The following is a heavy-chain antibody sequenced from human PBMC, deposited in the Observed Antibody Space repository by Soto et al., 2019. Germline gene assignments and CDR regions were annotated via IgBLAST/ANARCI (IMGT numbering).Heavy chain of an antibody. Sequence: GESLKISCAASGFTFSSYWMSWVRQAPGKGLEWVANIKQDGSEKYYVDSVKDRFTISRDNAKNSLYLQMNSLRAEDTAVYYCASSGGSLDYWGQGTLVTVSS. CDR3: ASSGGSLDY. J-gene: IGHJ4*02. D-gene: IGHD1-26*01. V-gene: IGHV3-7*01. CDR1: GFTFSSYW. CDR2: IKQDGSEK.